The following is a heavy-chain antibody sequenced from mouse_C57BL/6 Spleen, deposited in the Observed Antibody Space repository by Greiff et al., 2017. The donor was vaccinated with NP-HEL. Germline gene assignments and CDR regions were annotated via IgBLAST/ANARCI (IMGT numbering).Heavy chain of an antibody. J-gene: IGHJ4*01. D-gene: IGHD3-3*01. CDR1: GYTFTSYD. Sequence: VQVVESGPELVKPGASVKLSCKASGYTFTSYDINWVKQRPGQGLAWIGWIYPRDGSTKYNEKFKGKATLTVDTSSSTAYMELHSLTSEDSSVYFCAREGASYAMDYWGQGTSVTVSS. V-gene: IGHV1-85*01. CDR2: IYPRDGST. CDR3: AREGASYAMDY.